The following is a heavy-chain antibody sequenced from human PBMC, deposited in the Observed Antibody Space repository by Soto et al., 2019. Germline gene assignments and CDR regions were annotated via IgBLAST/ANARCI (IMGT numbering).Heavy chain of an antibody. J-gene: IGHJ3*02. V-gene: IGHV4-34*01. D-gene: IGHD3-3*01. Sequence: SQTLSLTCAVYGGSFSGYYWSWIRQPPGKGLEWIGEINHSGSTNYNPSLKSRVTISVDTSKNQFSLKLSSVTAADTAVYYCARVKRPFTILNSIFAFDIWGQGTMVTVSS. CDR2: INHSGST. CDR1: GGSFSGYY. CDR3: ARVKRPFTILNSIFAFDI.